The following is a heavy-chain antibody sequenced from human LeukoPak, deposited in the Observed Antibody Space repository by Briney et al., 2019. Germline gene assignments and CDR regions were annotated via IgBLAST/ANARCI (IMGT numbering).Heavy chain of an antibody. CDR2: INHSGST. CDR3: ARGDQQPYDY. V-gene: IGHV4-34*01. J-gene: IGHJ4*02. Sequence: SETLSLTCAVYGGSFSGYYWSWIRQPPGKGLEWIGEINHSGSTNYNPSLKSRVTISVDTSKNQFSLKLSSVTAADTAVYYCARGDQQPYDYGGKGTLVTVSS. D-gene: IGHD6-13*01. CDR1: GGSFSGYY.